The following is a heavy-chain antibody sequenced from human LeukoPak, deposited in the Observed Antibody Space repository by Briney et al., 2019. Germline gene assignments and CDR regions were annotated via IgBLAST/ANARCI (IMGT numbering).Heavy chain of an antibody. V-gene: IGHV4-59*02. CDR1: GGSVSSSH. Sequence: SETLSLNCTVSGGSVSSSHWNWIRQPPGKGLEWIGNVDYSGSTKYNPSLRSRVTMSLDTSNNQSSLKLRSVTASDTALYYCTRGYYEPFDRWGQGTLVTVSS. D-gene: IGHD3-22*01. CDR2: VDYSGST. CDR3: TRGYYEPFDR. J-gene: IGHJ4*02.